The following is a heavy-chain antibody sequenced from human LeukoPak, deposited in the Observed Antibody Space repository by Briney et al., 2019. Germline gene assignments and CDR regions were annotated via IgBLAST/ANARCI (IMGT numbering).Heavy chain of an antibody. J-gene: IGHJ4*02. CDR3: ARGAPQYCSSTSCYEFDY. D-gene: IGHD2-2*01. Sequence: ASVKVSCKASGYTFTSYDINWVRQATGQGLEWMGWMNPNSGNTGYAQKFQGRVTMTRNTSISTAYMELSSLRSEDTAVYYCARGAPQYCSSTSCYEFDYWGQGTLDTVSS. CDR2: MNPNSGNT. V-gene: IGHV1-8*01. CDR1: GYTFTSYD.